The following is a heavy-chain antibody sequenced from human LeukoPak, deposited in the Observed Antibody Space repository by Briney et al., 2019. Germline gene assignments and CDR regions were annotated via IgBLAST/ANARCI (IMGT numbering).Heavy chain of an antibody. CDR1: GFSFSGYW. CDR3: ARVLVVPAATGYYFDY. CDR2: ISSSGSTI. J-gene: IGHJ4*02. Sequence: PGGSLRLSCAASGFSFSGYWMTWVRQAPGKGLEWVSCISSSGSTIYYADSVKGRFTISRDNAKNSLYLQMNSLRAEDTAVYYCARVLVVPAATGYYFDYWGQGTLVTVSS. V-gene: IGHV3-48*03. D-gene: IGHD2-2*01.